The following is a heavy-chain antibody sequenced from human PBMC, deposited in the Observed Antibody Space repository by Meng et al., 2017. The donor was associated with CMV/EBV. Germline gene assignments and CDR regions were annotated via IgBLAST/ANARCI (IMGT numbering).Heavy chain of an antibody. J-gene: IGHJ6*02. D-gene: IGHD4-17*01. CDR1: GYTFTSYY. V-gene: IGHV1-46*01. CDR3: ASQTTGYYGMDV. Sequence: ASVTVSCKASGYTFTSYYMHWVRQAPGQGLEWMGIINPSGSSTSYAQKFQGRVTMTRDTSTSTVYMELSSLRSEVTAVYYCASQTTGYYGMDVWGQGTTVTVSS. CDR2: INPSGSST.